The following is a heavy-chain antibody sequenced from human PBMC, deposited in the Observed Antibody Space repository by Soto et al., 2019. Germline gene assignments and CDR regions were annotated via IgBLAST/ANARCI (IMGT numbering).Heavy chain of an antibody. Sequence: QVQLVESGGGVVQPGRSLRLSCAASGFTFSSYGMHWVRQAPGKGLEWVAVIWYDGSNKYYADSVKGRFTISRDNSKNTLYLQMNSLRAEDTAVYYCARHDYGDYEGGWFDPWGQGTLVTVSS. CDR3: ARHDYGDYEGGWFDP. V-gene: IGHV3-33*01. J-gene: IGHJ5*02. CDR2: IWYDGSNK. CDR1: GFTFSSYG. D-gene: IGHD4-17*01.